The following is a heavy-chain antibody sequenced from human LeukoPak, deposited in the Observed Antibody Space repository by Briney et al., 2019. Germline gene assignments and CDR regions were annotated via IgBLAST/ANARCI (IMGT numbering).Heavy chain of an antibody. CDR1: GGSIGSYY. D-gene: IGHD1-26*01. Sequence: SETLSLTCTVSGGSIGSYYWSWIRQPPGKGLEWIGYIYYSGSTNYNPSLKSRVTISVDTSKNQFSLKLSSVTAADTAVYYCARRKWGWTAFDIWGQGTMVTVSS. CDR3: ARRKWGWTAFDI. J-gene: IGHJ3*02. CDR2: IYYSGST. V-gene: IGHV4-59*01.